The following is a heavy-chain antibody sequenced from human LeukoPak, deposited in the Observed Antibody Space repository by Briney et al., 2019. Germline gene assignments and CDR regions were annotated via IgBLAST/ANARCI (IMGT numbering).Heavy chain of an antibody. CDR1: GYTFTRYY. J-gene: IGHJ3*02. D-gene: IGHD3-9*01. CDR2: INPSGAGT. CDR3: ARESGLGYFEAALWGAFDI. Sequence: EASVKVSCKASGYTFTRYYMHWVRQAPGQGLEWMGIINPSGAGTTYAQDFQGRVTMTRDTSTSTVYMDLSSLRSEDTAVYYCARESGLGYFEAALWGAFDIWGQGTMVTVSS. V-gene: IGHV1-46*01.